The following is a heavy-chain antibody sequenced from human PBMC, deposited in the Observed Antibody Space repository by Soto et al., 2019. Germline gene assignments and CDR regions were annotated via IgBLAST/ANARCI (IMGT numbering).Heavy chain of an antibody. V-gene: IGHV3-30*03. CDR3: ATHALGGPTAHPYFDY. CDR2: ISYDGSNK. Sequence: QVQLVESGGGVVQPGRSLRLSCAASGFTFSSYGMHWVRQAPGKGLEWVAVISYDGSNKYYADSVKGRFTISRDNSKNXMYRQMTSLRAEDTPVYYCATHALGGPTAHPYFDYWGQGTLVTVSS. CDR1: GFTFSSYG. D-gene: IGHD3-16*01. J-gene: IGHJ4*02.